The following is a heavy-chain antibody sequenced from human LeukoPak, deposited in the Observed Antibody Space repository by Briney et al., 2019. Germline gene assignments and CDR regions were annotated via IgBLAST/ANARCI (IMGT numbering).Heavy chain of an antibody. Sequence: PGGSLRLSCAASGFTFSSYSMNWVRQAPGKGLEWVSSISSSSSYIYYADSVKGRFTISRDNAKNSLYLQMNRLRAEDTAVYYCARDGPYCSSTSCFYFDDWGQGTLVTVSS. CDR1: GFTFSSYS. V-gene: IGHV3-21*01. J-gene: IGHJ4*02. CDR3: ARDGPYCSSTSCFYFDD. CDR2: ISSSSSYI. D-gene: IGHD2-2*01.